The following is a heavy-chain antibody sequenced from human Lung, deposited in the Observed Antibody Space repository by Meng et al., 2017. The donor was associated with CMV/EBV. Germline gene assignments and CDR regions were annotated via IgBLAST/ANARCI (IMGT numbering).Heavy chain of an antibody. Sequence: GGSLRLSCAASGFIFNNHAMNWVRQAPGKGLEWVSAISGSTPDKWYADSVRGRFTISRDNAKNSLYLEMSSLRAEDTAAYFCARGSVGYYGMDFWGQGTPVTVSS. CDR2: ISGSTPDK. V-gene: IGHV3-21*01. CDR1: GFIFNNHA. CDR3: ARGSVGYYGMDF. J-gene: IGHJ6*02. D-gene: IGHD6-19*01.